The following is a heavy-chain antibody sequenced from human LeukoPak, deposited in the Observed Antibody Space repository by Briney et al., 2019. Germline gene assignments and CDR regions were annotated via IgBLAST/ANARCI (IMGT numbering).Heavy chain of an antibody. CDR2: INPSSGST. J-gene: IGHJ5*02. CDR3: AREIYEYSSSWACSWFDP. CDR1: GYTFTNYY. V-gene: IGHV1-46*01. D-gene: IGHD6-13*01. Sequence: ASVKVSCKASGYTFTNYYMHWVRQAPGRGLEWMGIINPSSGSTSYAQKFQGRVTMTRDTSTSTVYLELSRLRSEDTAVYYCAREIYEYSSSWACSWFDPWGQGTLVTVSS.